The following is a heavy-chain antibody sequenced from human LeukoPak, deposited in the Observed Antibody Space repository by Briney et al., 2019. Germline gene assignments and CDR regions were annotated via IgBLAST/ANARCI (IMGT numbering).Heavy chain of an antibody. CDR2: IIPRCGST. V-gene: IGHV1-46*01. Sequence: ASVKVSCKASGSTFTSYYLHWLRQAPGPGLEWMGIIIPRCGSTSCAQKFQGRVTMTRDTSTSTVYMELSSLRSEDTAVYYCARTLTLPNWFDPWGQGTLVTVSS. D-gene: IGHD2-21*02. J-gene: IGHJ5*02. CDR3: ARTLTLPNWFDP. CDR1: GSTFTSYY.